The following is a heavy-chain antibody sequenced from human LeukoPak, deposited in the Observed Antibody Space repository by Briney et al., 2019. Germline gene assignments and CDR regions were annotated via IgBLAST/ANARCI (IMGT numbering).Heavy chain of an antibody. CDR3: ASAKRGTEYNY. Sequence: SETLSLTCTVSGGSISSYYWSWIRQSPGKGLEWIGYIYYSGSTNYNPSLKSRVTISVDTSKNQFSLKLSSVTAADTAVYYCASAKRGTEYNYWGQGTLVTVSS. CDR1: GGSISSYY. J-gene: IGHJ4*02. D-gene: IGHD1-1*01. V-gene: IGHV4-59*01. CDR2: IYYSGST.